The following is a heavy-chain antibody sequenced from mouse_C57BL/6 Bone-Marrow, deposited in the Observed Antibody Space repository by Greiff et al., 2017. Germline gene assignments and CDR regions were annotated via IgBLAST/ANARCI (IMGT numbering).Heavy chain of an antibody. Sequence: VMLVESGPGLVAPSQSLSITCTVSGFSLTSYGVDWVRQSPGKGLEWLGVIWGVGSTHYTSALKSRLSISKDNSKSQVCLKMNRLQTDDTAMYYCATGGFADWGQGTLVTVSA. CDR3: ATGGFAD. CDR1: GFSLTSYG. J-gene: IGHJ3*01. CDR2: IWGVGST. V-gene: IGHV2-6*01.